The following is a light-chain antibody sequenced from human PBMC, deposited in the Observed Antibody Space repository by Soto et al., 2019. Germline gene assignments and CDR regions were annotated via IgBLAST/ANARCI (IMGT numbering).Light chain of an antibody. J-gene: IGKJ5*01. CDR2: NAS. CDR3: QQYHNWPPIT. CDR1: PGVSTN. V-gene: IGKV3-15*01. Sequence: ETVLTQSPATLSVSPGERVTLTCWARPGVSTNLAWYQQKAGQAPRLLIYNASNRATGIPARFSGRGSGTEFTLIISSLLSEDLAIYYCQQYHNWPPITFGQGTRLEL.